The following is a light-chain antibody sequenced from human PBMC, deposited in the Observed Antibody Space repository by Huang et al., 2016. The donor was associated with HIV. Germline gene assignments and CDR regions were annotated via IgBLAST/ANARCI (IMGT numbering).Light chain of an antibody. J-gene: IGKJ2*01. Sequence: DIQMTQSPSSLSASVGDRVSITCRASQSVANYLNWYQQKPGKAPNLLIFAASNLQSWVPSRFSGSGSGTDFTLTINSLQPEDFATYYCQQTYNNPRTFGQGTKLEIK. CDR2: AAS. CDR1: QSVANY. CDR3: QQTYNNPRT. V-gene: IGKV1-39*01.